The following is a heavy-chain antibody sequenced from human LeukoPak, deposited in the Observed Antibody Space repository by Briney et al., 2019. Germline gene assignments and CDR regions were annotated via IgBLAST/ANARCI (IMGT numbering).Heavy chain of an antibody. V-gene: IGHV1-69*05. CDR2: IIPIFGTA. CDR3: ARVAWGSSGYTNWFDP. D-gene: IGHD3-22*01. J-gene: IGHJ5*02. CDR1: GGTFSSYA. Sequence: ASVKVSCKASGGTFSSYAISWVRQAPGQGLEWMGGIIPIFGTASYAQKFQGRVTITTDESTSTAYMELSSLRSEDTAVYYCARVAWGSSGYTNWFDPWGQGTLVPVSS.